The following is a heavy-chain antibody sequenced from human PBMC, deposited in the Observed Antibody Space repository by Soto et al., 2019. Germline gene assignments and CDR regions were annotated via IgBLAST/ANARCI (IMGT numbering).Heavy chain of an antibody. CDR1: GDSISTVDYF. Sequence: SETLSLTCSVSGDSISTVDYFWAWIRQPPGQALEYIGYIYKSTTTYYNPSFESRVAISLDTSKSQFSLNVTSVTAADTAVYFCARGRYCLTGRCFPNWFDSWGQGTLVTVPS. CDR3: ARGRYCLTGRCFPNWFDS. CDR2: IYKSTTT. D-gene: IGHD2-15*01. J-gene: IGHJ5*01. V-gene: IGHV4-30-4*01.